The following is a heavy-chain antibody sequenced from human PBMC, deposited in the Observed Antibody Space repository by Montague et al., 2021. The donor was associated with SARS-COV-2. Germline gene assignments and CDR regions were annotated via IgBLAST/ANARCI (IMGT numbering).Heavy chain of an antibody. D-gene: IGHD3-10*01. Sequence: SETLSLTCTVSGGSITTNFWSWVRQPPGKGLEWVGYAYYTGRSNSSPSLQSRVFISVDTSKNQVSLKLHSVTAADTAIYYCARDTFYYGSETKYVDTFDMWGRGTMVTVSS. CDR1: GGSITTNF. V-gene: IGHV4-59*01. CDR2: AYYTGRS. J-gene: IGHJ3*02. CDR3: ARDTFYYGSETKYVDTFDM.